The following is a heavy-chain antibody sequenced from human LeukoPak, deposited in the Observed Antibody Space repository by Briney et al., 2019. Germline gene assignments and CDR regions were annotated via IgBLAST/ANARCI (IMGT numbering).Heavy chain of an antibody. V-gene: IGHV1-18*01. J-gene: IGHJ4*02. Sequence: ASVTVSCKSSVYTFTTYGISWVRQAPGQGLEWMGWMSAYNGDTTYAQRLQGRVTMTTDPSTSTAYMELRSLRSDDTAVYYCARIVYYDSSRPPDYGGRETLVTVSS. CDR1: VYTFTTYG. CDR2: MSAYNGDT. D-gene: IGHD3-22*01. CDR3: ARIVYYDSSRPPDY.